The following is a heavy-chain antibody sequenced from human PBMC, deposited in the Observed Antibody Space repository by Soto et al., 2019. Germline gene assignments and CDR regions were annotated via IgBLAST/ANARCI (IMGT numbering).Heavy chain of an antibody. Sequence: SETLSLTCAVYGGSFGGYYWSWIRQPPGKGLEWIGEINHSGSTNYNPSLKSRVTISVDTSKNQFSLKLSSVTAADTAVYYCASIIAAARTFDPWGQGTLVTVSS. D-gene: IGHD6-13*01. J-gene: IGHJ5*02. CDR1: GGSFGGYY. CDR2: INHSGST. V-gene: IGHV4-34*01. CDR3: ASIIAAARTFDP.